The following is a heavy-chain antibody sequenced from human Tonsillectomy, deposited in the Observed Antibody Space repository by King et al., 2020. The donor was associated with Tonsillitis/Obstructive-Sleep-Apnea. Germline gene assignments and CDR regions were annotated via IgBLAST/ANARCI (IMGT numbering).Heavy chain of an antibody. CDR1: GFTFSDYY. V-gene: IGHV3-11*06. J-gene: IGHJ2*01. Sequence: VQLVESGGGLVKPGGSLRLSCAASGFTFSDYYMSWIRQAPGKGLEWVSYISSSSSYTNYADSVKGRFTISRDNAKNSLYLQMNSLRAEYTAVYYCARDTGAYSFDLWGRGTLVTVSS. D-gene: IGHD4-17*01. CDR2: ISSSSSYT. CDR3: ARDTGAYSFDL.